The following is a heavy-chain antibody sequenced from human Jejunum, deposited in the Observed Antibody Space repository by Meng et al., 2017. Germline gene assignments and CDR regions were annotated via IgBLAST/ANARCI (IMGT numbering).Heavy chain of an antibody. V-gene: IGHV4-39*07. CDR1: GGSISTAGYS. Sequence: QRPLQGSGPGLGKPSETLSLPCAVSGGSISTAGYSWGWIRQSPGKGLEWIGSIFYSGTTYYNPSLKSRVTISIDTSKNQFSLKMNSVTAADTAVYYCARDTAGFGPWGQGTLVTVSS. J-gene: IGHJ5*02. CDR2: IFYSGTT. D-gene: IGHD6-13*01. CDR3: ARDTAGFGP.